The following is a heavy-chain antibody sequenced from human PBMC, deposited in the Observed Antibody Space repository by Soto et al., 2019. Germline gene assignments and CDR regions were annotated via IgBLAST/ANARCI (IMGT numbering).Heavy chain of an antibody. CDR3: ARVITVDTAMGLFDY. CDR1: GFTFSSYA. Sequence: QVQLVESGGGVVQPGRSLRLSCAASGFTFSSYAMHWVRQAPGKGLEWVAVISYDGSNKYYADSVKGRFTISRDNSKNTLYLQMNSLRAEDTAVYYCARVITVDTAMGLFDYWGQGTLVTVSS. CDR2: ISYDGSNK. J-gene: IGHJ4*02. D-gene: IGHD5-18*01. V-gene: IGHV3-30-3*01.